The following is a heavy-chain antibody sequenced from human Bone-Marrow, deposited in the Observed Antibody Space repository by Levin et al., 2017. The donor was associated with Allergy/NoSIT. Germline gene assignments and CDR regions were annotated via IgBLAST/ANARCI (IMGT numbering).Heavy chain of an antibody. D-gene: IGHD3-10*01. CDR3: ARGLGSRSMAFDL. V-gene: IGHV3-66*01. CDR2: IDSGGAT. J-gene: IGHJ3*01. Sequence: GGSLRLSCASSGISVSRFHMSWVRQAPGKGLEWVSLIDSGGATDYVDSVKGRFTISRDNSKNVLYLQMNGLRAEDTAVYYCARGLGSRSMAFDLWGQGTMVTVSS. CDR1: GISVSRFH.